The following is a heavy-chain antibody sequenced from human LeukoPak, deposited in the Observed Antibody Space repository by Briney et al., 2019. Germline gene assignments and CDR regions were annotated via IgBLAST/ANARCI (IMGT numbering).Heavy chain of an antibody. V-gene: IGHV4-59*01. CDR3: ARYCSGGSCYSNYYFDY. D-gene: IGHD2-15*01. J-gene: IGHJ4*02. CDR2: IYYSGST. CDR1: GGSISSYY. Sequence: SETLSLTCTVSGGSISSYYWSWIRQPPGKGLEWSGYIYYSGSTNYNPSLKGRVTISVDTSKNQFSLKLSSVTAADTAVYYCARYCSGGSCYSNYYFDYWGQGTLITVSS.